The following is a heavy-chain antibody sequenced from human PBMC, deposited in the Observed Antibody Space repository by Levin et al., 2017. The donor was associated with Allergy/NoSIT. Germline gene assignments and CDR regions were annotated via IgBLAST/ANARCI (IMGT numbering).Heavy chain of an antibody. J-gene: IGHJ4*02. V-gene: IGHV3-23*01. CDR2: IVDSGAST. CDR1: GFTFSSYA. CDR3: TKDDLFARGATYRYSGFDS. D-gene: IGHD3-10*01. Sequence: GGSLRLSCAASGFTFSSYALSWIRQAPGKGLEWVSGIVDSGASTYYADSVKGRFTISRDNSKNTLYLQMNSLRAEDTAMYYCTKDDLFARGATYRYSGFDSWGQGTLVTVSS.